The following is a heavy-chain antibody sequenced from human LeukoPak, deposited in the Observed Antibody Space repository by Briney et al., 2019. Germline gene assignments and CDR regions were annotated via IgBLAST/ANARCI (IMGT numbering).Heavy chain of an antibody. CDR1: GFTFSSYA. Sequence: GGSLRLSCAASGFTFSSYAMSWVRQAPGKGLEWVSAISGSGGSTYYADSGKGRFTIARDNSKNTLYLQMNRLRAEDTAVYYCAKELRYSGSNSLDYWGQGTLVTVSS. CDR3: AKELRYSGSNSLDY. CDR2: ISGSGGST. V-gene: IGHV3-23*01. D-gene: IGHD1-26*01. J-gene: IGHJ4*02.